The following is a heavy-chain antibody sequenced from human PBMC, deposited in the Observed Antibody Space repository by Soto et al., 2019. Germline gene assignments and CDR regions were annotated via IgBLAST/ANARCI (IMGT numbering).Heavy chain of an antibody. CDR2: MNPNSGNT. D-gene: IGHD4-17*01. CDR1: GYTFTRYD. J-gene: IGHJ5*02. Sequence: QVQLVQSGAEVKKPGASVKVSCKASGYTFTRYDINWVRQATGQELEYLGWMNPNSGNTGYVQKFQGRVTMTRDTPMSKAYMSLSSLRSEDTAVYYWARGIKYGDSVRWCDPWGPGALVTVAS. CDR3: ARGIKYGDSVRWCDP. V-gene: IGHV1-8*01.